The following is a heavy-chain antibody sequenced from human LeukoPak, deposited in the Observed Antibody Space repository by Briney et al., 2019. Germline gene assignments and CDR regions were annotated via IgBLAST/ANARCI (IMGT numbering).Heavy chain of an antibody. Sequence: PSETLSLTCTVSGGSISSSSYYWGWIRQPPGKGLEWIGSIYYSGSTYYNPSLKSRVTISVDTSKNQFSLKLSSVTAADTAVYYCAREEVWFGELLSLANWGQGTLVTVSS. V-gene: IGHV4-39*02. D-gene: IGHD3-10*01. CDR2: IYYSGST. CDR3: AREEVWFGELLSLAN. CDR1: GGSISSSSYY. J-gene: IGHJ4*02.